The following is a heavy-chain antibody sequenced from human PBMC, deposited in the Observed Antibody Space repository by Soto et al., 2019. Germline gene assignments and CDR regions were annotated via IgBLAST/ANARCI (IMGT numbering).Heavy chain of an antibody. CDR2: ITSSSSYI. CDR3: ARELELNNYYGLDV. CDR1: GFTFSTYT. J-gene: IGHJ6*02. V-gene: IGHV3-21*01. Sequence: EVQLVESGGGLVKPGGSLRLSCAASGFTFSTYTMNWVRQAPGKGLEWVSSITSSSSYIYFAVSLRGRFTISRDNAKNSLYLQMNSLRAEDTAVYYCARELELNNYYGLDVWGQGTTVTVSS. D-gene: IGHD1-7*01.